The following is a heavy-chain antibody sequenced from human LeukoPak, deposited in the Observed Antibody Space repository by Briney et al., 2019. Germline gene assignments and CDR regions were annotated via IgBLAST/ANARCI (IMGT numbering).Heavy chain of an antibody. CDR1: GGSISGSYY. D-gene: IGHD3-22*01. Sequence: PSETLSLTCTVSGGSISGSYYWGWIRQPPGKGLEWIGSIYYSGRIYYNASLKSRVTISVDTSKNHFSLKLTSVTAADTAVYYCARKTIVVLTPTEYWGQGTLVTVSS. CDR2: IYYSGRI. J-gene: IGHJ4*02. V-gene: IGHV4-39*07. CDR3: ARKTIVVLTPTEY.